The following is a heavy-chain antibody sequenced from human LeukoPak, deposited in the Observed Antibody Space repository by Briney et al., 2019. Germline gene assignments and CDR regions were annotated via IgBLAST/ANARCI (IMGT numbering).Heavy chain of an antibody. J-gene: IGHJ4*02. D-gene: IGHD2-15*01. V-gene: IGHV4-31*03. CDR2: ISYSGIT. Sequence: PSQTLSLTCTVSGGSISSAYYYWTWIRQHPEKGLEWIGYISYSGITYYNPSLKSRVTISPDTFKNQFSLKLNSVTAADTAIYYCTRYYCSGNHCPGIDYWAQGTLVTVST. CDR3: TRYYCSGNHCPGIDY. CDR1: GGSISSAYYY.